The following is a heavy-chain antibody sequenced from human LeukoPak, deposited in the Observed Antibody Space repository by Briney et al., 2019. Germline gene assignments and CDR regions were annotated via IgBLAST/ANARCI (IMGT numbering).Heavy chain of an antibody. D-gene: IGHD3-16*01. CDR3: ARDRGRVHVDAFDI. V-gene: IGHV3-21*04. J-gene: IGHJ3*02. CDR1: GFTFSSYS. CDR2: ISSSSSYI. Sequence: GGSLRLSCAASGFTFSSYSMNWVRQAPGKGLEWVSSISSSSSYIYYADSVKGRFTISRDNAKNSLYLQMNSLRAEDTALYYCARDRGRVHVDAFDIWGQGTMVTVSS.